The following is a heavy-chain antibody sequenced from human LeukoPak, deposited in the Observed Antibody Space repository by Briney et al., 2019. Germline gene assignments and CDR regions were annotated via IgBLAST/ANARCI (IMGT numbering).Heavy chain of an antibody. J-gene: IGHJ4*02. Sequence: GGSLRLSCAASGFTFSSYEMNWVRQAPGKGLEWVSYISSSGSTIYYADSVKGRFTISRDNAKNSLYLQMNSLRAEDTAVYYCAGGDSGYSYGPGVLDYWAREPWSPSPQ. CDR1: GFTFSSYE. CDR2: ISSSGSTI. V-gene: IGHV3-48*03. CDR3: AGGDSGYSYGPGVLDY. D-gene: IGHD5-18*01.